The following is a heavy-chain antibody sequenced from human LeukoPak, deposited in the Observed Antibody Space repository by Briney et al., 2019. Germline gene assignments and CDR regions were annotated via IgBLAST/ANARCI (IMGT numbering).Heavy chain of an antibody. J-gene: IGHJ6*03. CDR2: ISSNGGST. CDR3: ARDGLYCSGGSCIYYYYYMDV. CDR1: GFTFSSYA. V-gene: IGHV3-64*01. D-gene: IGHD2-15*01. Sequence: GGSLRLSCAASGFTFSSYAMHWVRQAPGKGLEYVSAISSNGGSTYYANSVKGRFTISRDNSKNTLYLQMGSLRAEDMAVYYCARDGLYCSGGSCIYYYYYMDVWGKGTTVTISS.